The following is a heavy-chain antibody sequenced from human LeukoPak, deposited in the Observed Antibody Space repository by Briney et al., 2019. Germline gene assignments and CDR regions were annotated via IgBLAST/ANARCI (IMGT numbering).Heavy chain of an antibody. Sequence: GGSLRLSCAASGFTVNSNYMSWVRQAPGKGLEGVSVVYTGGSTYYADSVKGRFTISRDNSKNTLYLQMNSLRVEDTAMYYCARDGPFDIWGQGTMVTVSS. V-gene: IGHV3-66*01. CDR3: ARDGPFDI. CDR2: VYTGGST. J-gene: IGHJ3*02. CDR1: GFTVNSNY.